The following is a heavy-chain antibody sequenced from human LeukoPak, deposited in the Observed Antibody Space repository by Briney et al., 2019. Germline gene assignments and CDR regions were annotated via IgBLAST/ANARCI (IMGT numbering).Heavy chain of an antibody. CDR1: GFTFSSYA. Sequence: GGSLRLSCAVSGFTFSSYAMSWVRQAPGKGLEWVLAISGSCGSTYYADSVKGRFTISRDNSKNTLYLQMNSLRAEDTAVYYCAKNIVVVTAIRSWGQGTLVTVSS. V-gene: IGHV3-23*01. D-gene: IGHD2-21*02. CDR3: AKNIVVVTAIRS. CDR2: ISGSCGST. J-gene: IGHJ4*02.